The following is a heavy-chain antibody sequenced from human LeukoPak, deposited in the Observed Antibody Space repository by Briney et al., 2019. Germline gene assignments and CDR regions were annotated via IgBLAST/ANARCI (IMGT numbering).Heavy chain of an antibody. CDR2: INPNSGGT. CDR1: GYTFSGYY. J-gene: IGHJ1*01. V-gene: IGHV1-2*02. D-gene: IGHD6-19*01. Sequence: GASVKVSCKASGYTFSGYYLHWVRQAPGQGLEWMGWINPNSGGTNYAQKFQGRVTVTRDTSISTAYMELSRLRSDDTAVYYCARAGVVYSSGGAAYFQHWGQGTLVTVSS. CDR3: ARAGVVYSSGGAAYFQH.